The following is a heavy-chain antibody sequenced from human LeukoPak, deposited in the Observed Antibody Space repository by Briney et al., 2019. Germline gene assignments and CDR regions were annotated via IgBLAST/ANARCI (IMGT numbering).Heavy chain of an antibody. CDR3: ARGIVRGVLYYFDY. CDR2: IYLLGST. Sequence: SETLSLTCTVSGGSINNYYWSWIRQPPGKGLEWIGYIYLLGSTYYNPSLKSRITIPVDRSKNQFSLQLSSVTAADTAVYYCARGIVRGVLYYFDYWGQGSLVTVSS. CDR1: GGSINNYY. V-gene: IGHV4-4*09. J-gene: IGHJ4*02. D-gene: IGHD3-10*01.